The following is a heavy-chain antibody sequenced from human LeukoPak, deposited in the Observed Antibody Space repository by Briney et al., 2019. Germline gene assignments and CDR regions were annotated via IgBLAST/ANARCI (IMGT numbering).Heavy chain of an antibody. J-gene: IGHJ4*02. D-gene: IGHD3-9*01. CDR2: INPNSGGT. V-gene: IGHV1-2*02. CDR3: ARLFDWLSLRFDY. CDR1: GYTFTGYY. Sequence: GASVKVSCKASGYTFTGYYMHWARQAPGQGLEWMGWINPNSGGTTYAQKFQGRVTMSRDTSISTVYMELSRLRSDDTAVYYCARLFDWLSLRFDYWGQGTLVTVSS.